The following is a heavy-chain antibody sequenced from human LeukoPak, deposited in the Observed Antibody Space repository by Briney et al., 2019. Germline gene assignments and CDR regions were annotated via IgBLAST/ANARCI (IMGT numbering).Heavy chain of an antibody. CDR2: IYYSGST. V-gene: IGHV4-39*01. J-gene: IGHJ4*02. Sequence: PSETLSLTCTVSGGSISSSSYYWGWIRQPPGKGLEWIGSIYYSGSTYYNPSLKSRVTISVDTSKNQFSLELNSVTAADTAVYFCARHCCDGSGYYYQPFDYWGQGTLVTVSS. CDR1: GGSISSSSYY. CDR3: ARHCCDGSGYYYQPFDY. D-gene: IGHD3-22*01.